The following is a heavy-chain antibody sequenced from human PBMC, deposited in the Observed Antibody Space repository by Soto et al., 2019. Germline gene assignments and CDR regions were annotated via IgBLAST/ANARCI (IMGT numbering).Heavy chain of an antibody. Sequence: SGPTLVNPTQTLTLTCTFSGFSLSTSGVGVGWIRQPPGRALEWLALIYWDDDKRYSPSLKSRLTITKDTSKNQVVLTMTNMDPVDTATYYCAHLDTDYSNYVGFMDVWGKGTTVTVSS. CDR2: IYWDDDK. D-gene: IGHD4-4*01. J-gene: IGHJ6*03. V-gene: IGHV2-5*02. CDR1: GFSLSTSGVG. CDR3: AHLDTDYSNYVGFMDV.